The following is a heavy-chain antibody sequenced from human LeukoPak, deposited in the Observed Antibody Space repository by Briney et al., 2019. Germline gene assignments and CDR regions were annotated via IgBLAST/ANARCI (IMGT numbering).Heavy chain of an antibody. CDR3: AKDLEQWLAHYFDY. J-gene: IGHJ4*02. D-gene: IGHD6-19*01. CDR2: IRYDGSNK. V-gene: IGHV3-30*02. Sequence: GGSLRLSCAASGFTFSSYGMHWVRQAPGKGLEWVAFIRYDGSNKYYADSVKGRFTISRDNSKNTLYLQMNSLRAEDMAVYYCAKDLEQWLAHYFDYWGQGTLVTVSS. CDR1: GFTFSSYG.